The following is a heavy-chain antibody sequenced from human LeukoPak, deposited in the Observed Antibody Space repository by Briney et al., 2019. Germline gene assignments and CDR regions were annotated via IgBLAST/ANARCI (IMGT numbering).Heavy chain of an antibody. V-gene: IGHV3-74*01. J-gene: IGHJ4*01. Sequence: GGSLRLSCAASGFTFSRYWMHWVRQAPGKGLVWVSRINNDGSSTSYADSVKGRFTISRDNAKNRLYVQMNSLRVEDTAVYYCARDDDTMQPPYWGHGTLIIVSS. D-gene: IGHD3-3*01. CDR2: INNDGSST. CDR3: ARDDDTMQPPY. CDR1: GFTFSRYW.